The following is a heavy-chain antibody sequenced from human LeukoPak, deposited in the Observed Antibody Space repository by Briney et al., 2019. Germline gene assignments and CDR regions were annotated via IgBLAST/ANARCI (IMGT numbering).Heavy chain of an antibody. D-gene: IGHD3-22*01. CDR1: GFTFDDYG. V-gene: IGHV3-20*04. CDR2: INWNGGST. Sequence: GGSLRLSCAASGFTFDDYGMSWVRQAPGKGLEWVSGINWNGGSTGYADSVKGRFTISRDDAKNSLYLQMNSLRAEDTALYYCARSRMSSGYPVIDYWGQGTLVTVSS. CDR3: ARSRMSSGYPVIDY. J-gene: IGHJ4*02.